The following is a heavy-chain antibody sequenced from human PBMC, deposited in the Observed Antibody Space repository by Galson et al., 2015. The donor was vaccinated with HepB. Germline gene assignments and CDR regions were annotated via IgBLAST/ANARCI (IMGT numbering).Heavy chain of an antibody. V-gene: IGHV1-24*01. Sequence: SVKVSCKVSGYSLTGLSMHWVRQAPGKGLESMGGFDPEDDDTIYADNFQGRVTMTEDTSTDTAYMELSSLRSEDTAVYYCTTRYYYHSSGYLLDYLGQGSLVTVSS. CDR1: GYSLTGLS. J-gene: IGHJ4*02. CDR2: FDPEDDDT. CDR3: TTRYYYHSSGYLLDY. D-gene: IGHD3-22*01.